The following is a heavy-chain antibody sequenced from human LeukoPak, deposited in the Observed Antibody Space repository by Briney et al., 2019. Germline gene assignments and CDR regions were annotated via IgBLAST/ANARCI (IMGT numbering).Heavy chain of an antibody. V-gene: IGHV4-39*07. Sequence: SETLSLTCTVSGGSISSSSYYWGWIRQPPGKGLEWIGSIYYSGSTYYNPSLKSRVTISADTSKDQFSLQLSSVTAADTAVYYCARGVIVGVHGFDYWGQGTLVTVSS. J-gene: IGHJ4*02. CDR1: GGSISSSSYY. D-gene: IGHD1-26*01. CDR2: IYYSGST. CDR3: ARGVIVGVHGFDY.